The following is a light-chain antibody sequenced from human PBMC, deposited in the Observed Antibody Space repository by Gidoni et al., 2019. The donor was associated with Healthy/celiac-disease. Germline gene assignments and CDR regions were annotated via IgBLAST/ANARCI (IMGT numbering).Light chain of an antibody. Sequence: QSALTQPPSASGSPGPSVTISCTGTSSDVGGYNYVSWYQQHPGKAPKLMIYEVSKRPSGVPDRFSGSKSGNTASLTVSGLQAEDEADYYCSSYAGSNNSYVFGTGTKVTVL. V-gene: IGLV2-8*01. CDR2: EVS. J-gene: IGLJ1*01. CDR3: SSYAGSNNSYV. CDR1: SSDVGGYNY.